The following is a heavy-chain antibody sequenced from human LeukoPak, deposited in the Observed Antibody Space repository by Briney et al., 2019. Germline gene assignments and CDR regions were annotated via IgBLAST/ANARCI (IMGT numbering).Heavy chain of an antibody. D-gene: IGHD3-10*01. CDR3: ARVSITMVRAVKYLLHFDY. CDR1: GGSFSGYY. Sequence: SETLSLTCAVYGGSFSGYYWSWLRQPPGKGLEWIGEINHSGSTNYNPSLKSRVTISVDTSKNQFSLKLSSVTAADTAVYYCARVSITMVRAVKYLLHFDYWGQGTLVTVSS. V-gene: IGHV4-34*01. CDR2: INHSGST. J-gene: IGHJ4*02.